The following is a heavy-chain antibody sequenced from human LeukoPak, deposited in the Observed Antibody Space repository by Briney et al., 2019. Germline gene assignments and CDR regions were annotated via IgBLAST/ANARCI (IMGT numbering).Heavy chain of an antibody. CDR2: IYDSGIT. CDR3: AGRGHRYSRD. CDR1: GDSVSSGY. Sequence: SETLSLTCSVSGDSVSSGYWSWIRQPPGKGLEWIGYIYDSGITAYNSSLKSRLTISVDTSNNQFSLNLRSVTAADTAVYYCAGRGHRYSRDWGQGILVTVSS. V-gene: IGHV4-4*09. D-gene: IGHD2-15*01. J-gene: IGHJ1*01.